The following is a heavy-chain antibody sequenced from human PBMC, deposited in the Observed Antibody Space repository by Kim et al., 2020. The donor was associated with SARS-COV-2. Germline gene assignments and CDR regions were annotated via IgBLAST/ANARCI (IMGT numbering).Heavy chain of an antibody. D-gene: IGHD6-6*01. CDR2: IYSGGST. CDR1: GCTVSSNY. CDR3: ARDLEYSSSSLLYYGMDV. J-gene: IGHJ6*02. Sequence: GGSLRLSCAASGCTVSSNYMSWVRQAPGKGLEWVSVIYSGGSTYYADSVKGRFTISRDNSKNTLYLQMNSLRAEDTAVYYCARDLEYSSSSLLYYGMDVWGQGTTVTVSS. V-gene: IGHV3-53*01.